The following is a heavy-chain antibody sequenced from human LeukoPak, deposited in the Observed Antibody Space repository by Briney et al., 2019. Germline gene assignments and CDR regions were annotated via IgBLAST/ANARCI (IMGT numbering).Heavy chain of an antibody. J-gene: IGHJ6*03. Sequence: SETLSLTCAVYGGSFSGYYWSWIRQPPGKGLEWIGGINHSGSTNYNPSLKSRVTISVETSKNQLSLQLSSVTAADTAVYYCASIAVAGKGYYYYYYYMDVWGKGTTVTISS. D-gene: IGHD6-19*01. CDR1: GGSFSGYY. CDR3: ASIAVAGKGYYYYYYYMDV. V-gene: IGHV4-34*01. CDR2: INHSGST.